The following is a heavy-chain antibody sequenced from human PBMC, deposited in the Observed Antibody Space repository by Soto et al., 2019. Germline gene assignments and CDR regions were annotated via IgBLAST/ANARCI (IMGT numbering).Heavy chain of an antibody. D-gene: IGHD6-19*01. Sequence: EVQLVESGGGLVQPGGSLRLSCAASGFTFSSYGMSWVRQAPGKGLEWVANIKQDGSEKYYVDSVKGRFTISRDNAKNSLYLQMNSLRAEDTAVYYCARGIAVAGIVYWGQGTLVTVSS. V-gene: IGHV3-7*04. J-gene: IGHJ4*02. CDR1: GFTFSSYG. CDR2: IKQDGSEK. CDR3: ARGIAVAGIVY.